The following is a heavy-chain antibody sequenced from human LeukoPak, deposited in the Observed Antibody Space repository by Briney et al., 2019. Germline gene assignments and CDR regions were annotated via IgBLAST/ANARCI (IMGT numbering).Heavy chain of an antibody. J-gene: IGHJ4*02. CDR3: ARLRSSPRLVPAPAAFDY. CDR2: IYYSGST. V-gene: IGHV4-39*01. Sequence: SETLSLTCTVSGGSISSSSYYWGWIRQPPGKGLEWIGSIYYSGSTYYNPSLKSRVTISVDTSKNQFSLKLSSVTAADTAVYYCARLRSSPRLVPAPAAFDYWGQGTLVTVSS. CDR1: GGSISSSSYY. D-gene: IGHD6-6*01.